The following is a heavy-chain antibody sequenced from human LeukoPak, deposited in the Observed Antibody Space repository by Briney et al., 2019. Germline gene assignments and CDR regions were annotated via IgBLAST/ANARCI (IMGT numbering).Heavy chain of an antibody. V-gene: IGHV4-39*01. J-gene: IGHJ4*02. CDR2: IYYSVTT. D-gene: IGHD6-19*01. Sequence: SETLSLTCTVSGDSISTNNYCWTWIPQPPGKGLEWIGTIYYSVTTYYNPSLKSRVTISVDTSRNQFSLRLSSVTAADTAVYYCARRRGIGLYYFDYWGQGALVTVSS. CDR3: ARRRGIGLYYFDY. CDR1: GDSISTNNYC.